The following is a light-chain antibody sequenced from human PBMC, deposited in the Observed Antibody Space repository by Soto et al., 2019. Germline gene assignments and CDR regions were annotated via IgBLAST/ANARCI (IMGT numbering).Light chain of an antibody. CDR1: QGISSD. Sequence: IQMTQSPSSLSASVGDRVTITCRSSQGISSDLNWYQQKPGKVPKLLIYSASTLHSGVPSRFSDSGSVTDFTLTITSLQPEDFATYYCQQSYTTPLTFGRGTQVGI. V-gene: IGKV1-39*01. CDR3: QQSYTTPLT. CDR2: SAS. J-gene: IGKJ4*01.